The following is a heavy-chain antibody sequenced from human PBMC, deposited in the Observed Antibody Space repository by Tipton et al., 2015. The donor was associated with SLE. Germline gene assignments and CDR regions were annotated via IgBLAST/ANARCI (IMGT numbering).Heavy chain of an antibody. CDR2: ISWDGGST. Sequence: SLRLSCAASGFTFDDYAMHWVRQAPGKGLEWVSLISWDGGSTYYADSVKGRFTISRDNAKNSLYLQMNSLRAEDTAVYYCAGHSSGWFLYWGQGTLVTVSS. J-gene: IGHJ4*02. CDR3: AGHSSGWFLY. V-gene: IGHV3-43D*04. D-gene: IGHD6-19*01. CDR1: GFTFDDYA.